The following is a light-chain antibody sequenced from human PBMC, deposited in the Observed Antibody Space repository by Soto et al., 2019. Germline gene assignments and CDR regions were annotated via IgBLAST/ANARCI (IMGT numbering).Light chain of an antibody. Sequence: DIQMTQSPSTLSASVGDRVSITCRANQSINSWLAWYQQIPGKAPMLLIYDASTLHTAVPSRFSGSGSGTEFTLTITRLHPDDFATYYCQQYDSYSWTFGQGTKVDIK. CDR3: QQYDSYSWT. CDR2: DAS. V-gene: IGKV1-5*01. J-gene: IGKJ1*01. CDR1: QSINSW.